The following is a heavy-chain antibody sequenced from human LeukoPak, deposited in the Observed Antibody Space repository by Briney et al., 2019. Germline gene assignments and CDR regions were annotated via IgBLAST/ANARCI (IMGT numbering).Heavy chain of an antibody. Sequence: PGGSLRLSXAASGFTFSSYAMSWVRQAPGKGLEWVSDITGSGGSIYYADSVKGRFTISRDNSKNTLYLQMNSLRAEDTAVYYCARAFSPFDYWGQGTLVTVSS. J-gene: IGHJ4*02. V-gene: IGHV3-23*01. CDR3: ARAFSPFDY. D-gene: IGHD3-3*01. CDR1: GFTFSSYA. CDR2: ITGSGGSI.